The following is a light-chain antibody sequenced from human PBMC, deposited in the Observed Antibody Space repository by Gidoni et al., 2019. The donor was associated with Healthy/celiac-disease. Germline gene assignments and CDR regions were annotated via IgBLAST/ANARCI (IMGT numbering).Light chain of an antibody. CDR3: QQYYSTPLT. V-gene: IGKV4-1*01. CDR2: WAS. CDR1: QSVSYSFNNKNY. Sequence: DIVMTQSPDSLAVSLGERATINCKSSQSVSYSFNNKNYSAWYQQKPGQPPKLLIYWASTRESGVPDRFSGSGSGTDFTLTISRLQAEDVAVYYCQQYYSTPLTFGQGTKVEIK. J-gene: IGKJ1*01.